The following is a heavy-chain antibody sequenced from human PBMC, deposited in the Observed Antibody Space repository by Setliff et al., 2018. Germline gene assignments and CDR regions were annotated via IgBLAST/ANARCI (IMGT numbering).Heavy chain of an antibody. J-gene: IGHJ4*02. Sequence: ASVKVSCKASGYTFNRYGISWVRQAPGQGLEWMGWISAYNGDTNYAQKFQGRVTLTTDTSTSTAYMELRSLTSDDSAFYYCARAPSVELVTIRTNSWFTYWGQGTLVTVSS. CDR2: ISAYNGDT. CDR3: ARAPSVELVTIRTNSWFTY. D-gene: IGHD5-18*01. CDR1: GYTFNRYG. V-gene: IGHV1-18*01.